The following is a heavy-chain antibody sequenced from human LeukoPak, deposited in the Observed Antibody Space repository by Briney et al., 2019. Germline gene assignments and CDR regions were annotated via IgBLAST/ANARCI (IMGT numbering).Heavy chain of an antibody. CDR1: GFTFSSYS. Sequence: PGGSLRLSCAASGFTFSSYSMSWVRQAPGKGLEWVSSISSSSSYIYYADSVKGRFTMSRDNAVNSLYLQMNSLRAEDTAVYYCAREYSSSWPYYYYGMDAWGKGTTVTVSS. CDR3: AREYSSSWPYYYYGMDA. V-gene: IGHV3-21*01. CDR2: ISSSSSYI. D-gene: IGHD6-13*01. J-gene: IGHJ6*04.